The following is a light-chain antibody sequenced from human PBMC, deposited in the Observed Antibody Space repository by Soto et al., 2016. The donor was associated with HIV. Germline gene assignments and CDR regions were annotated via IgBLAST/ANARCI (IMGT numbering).Light chain of an antibody. V-gene: IGLV3-19*01. J-gene: IGLJ3*02. CDR3: NSRDSSGNQWV. CDR2: GKN. CDR1: SLRSYY. Sequence: SSELTQDPAVSVALGQTVRITCQGDSLRSYYASWYQQKPGQAPILVIYGKNNRPSGIPDRFSGSSSGNTGSLTITGTQAEDEADYYCNSRDSSGNQWVFGGGTKRDRP.